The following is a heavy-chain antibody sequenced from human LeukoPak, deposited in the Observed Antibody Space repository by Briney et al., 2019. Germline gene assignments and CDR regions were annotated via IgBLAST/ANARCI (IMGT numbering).Heavy chain of an antibody. Sequence: SETLSLTCTVSGGSISSYYWSWIRQPPGKGLEWIGYIYYSGSTNYNPSLKSRVTISVDTSKNQFSLKLSSVTAADTAVYYCARDGQTAYYYYMDVWGKGTTVTVSS. J-gene: IGHJ6*03. CDR2: IYYSGST. CDR1: GGSISSYY. CDR3: ARDGQTAYYYYMDV. V-gene: IGHV4-59*01.